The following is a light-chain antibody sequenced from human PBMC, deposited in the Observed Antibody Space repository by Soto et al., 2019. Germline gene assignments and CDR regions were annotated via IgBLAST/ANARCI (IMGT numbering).Light chain of an antibody. J-gene: IGKJ4*01. V-gene: IGKV3-20*01. CDR1: PSVGRDF. CDR3: QQYASSPLA. CDR2: RAS. Sequence: EIVLTQSPGTLSLSPGERATLSFRASPSVGRDFLAWYKHKPGQAPSLLIHRASSSATGITDRFIGSGYVTDFLLTISSLEPSDFALYYCQQYASSPLAFGGGTKVEIK.